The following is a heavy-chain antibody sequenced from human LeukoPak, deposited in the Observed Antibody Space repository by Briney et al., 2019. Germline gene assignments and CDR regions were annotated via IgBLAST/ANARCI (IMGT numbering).Heavy chain of an antibody. J-gene: IGHJ4*02. CDR1: GGSISNTSYY. CDR3: AREMLNGSGYFDY. V-gene: IGHV4-39*07. CDR2: IYYSGTT. Sequence: SETLPLTCTVSGGSISNTSYYWGWIRQPPGKGLEWIGSIYYSGTTYYNPSLKSRVTISVDTSKNQFSLKLSSVTAADTAFYYCAREMLNGSGYFDYWGQGTLVTVSS. D-gene: IGHD3-3*01.